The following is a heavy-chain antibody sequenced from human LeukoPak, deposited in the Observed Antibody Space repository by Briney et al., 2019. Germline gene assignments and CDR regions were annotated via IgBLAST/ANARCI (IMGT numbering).Heavy chain of an antibody. CDR1: GFTFSSYG. Sequence: GGSLRLSCAASGFTFSSYGMHWVRQAPGKGLEWVAFIRYDGSNKYYADSVKGRFTISRDNSKNTLYLQMNSLRAEDTAVYYCAKGDGYYYDSSGYYHLGYFDYWGQGTLVTVSS. D-gene: IGHD3-22*01. CDR3: AKGDGYYYDSSGYYHLGYFDY. J-gene: IGHJ4*02. V-gene: IGHV3-30*02. CDR2: IRYDGSNK.